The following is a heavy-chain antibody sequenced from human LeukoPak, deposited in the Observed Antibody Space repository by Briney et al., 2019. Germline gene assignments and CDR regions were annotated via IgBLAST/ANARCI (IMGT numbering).Heavy chain of an antibody. CDR1: GGSISSYF. D-gene: IGHD6-19*01. Sequence: SETLSLTCTVSGGSISSYFWSWIRQPPGKGLEWIGYIYYSVSSNYNTSLKSRVTISADKSKNQISLKVTSVTAADTARDYCTVASSRGWWPNIDHWGGGTLLTLSS. V-gene: IGHV4-59*01. J-gene: IGHJ4*02. CDR2: IYYSVSS. CDR3: TVASSRGWWPNIDH.